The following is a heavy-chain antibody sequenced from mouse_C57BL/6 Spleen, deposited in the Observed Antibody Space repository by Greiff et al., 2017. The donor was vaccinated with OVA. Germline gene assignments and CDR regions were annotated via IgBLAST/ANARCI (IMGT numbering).Heavy chain of an antibody. CDR1: GYTFTSYG. J-gene: IGHJ3*01. Sequence: VQLVESGAELARPGASVKLSCKASGYTFTSYGISWVKQRTGQGLEWIGEIYPRSGNTYYNEKFKGKATLTADKSSSTAYMELRSLTSEDSAVYFCAREEDYYGSSPWFAYWGQGTLVTVSA. CDR2: IYPRSGNT. V-gene: IGHV1-81*01. CDR3: AREEDYYGSSPWFAY. D-gene: IGHD1-1*01.